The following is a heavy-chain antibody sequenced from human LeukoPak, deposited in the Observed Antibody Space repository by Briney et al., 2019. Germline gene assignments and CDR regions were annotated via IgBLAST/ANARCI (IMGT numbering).Heavy chain of an antibody. CDR3: AVGGIYCSSTSCYDYYYYYMDV. J-gene: IGHJ6*03. Sequence: ASVKVSCKASGYTLTAYYIYWVRQAPGQGLEWMGRINPNSGGTNYAQKFQGRVTMTRDTSISTAYMELSRLRSDDTAVYYCAVGGIYCSSTSCYDYYYYYMDVWGKGTTVTVSS. D-gene: IGHD2-2*01. CDR1: GYTLTAYY. CDR2: INPNSGGT. V-gene: IGHV1-2*06.